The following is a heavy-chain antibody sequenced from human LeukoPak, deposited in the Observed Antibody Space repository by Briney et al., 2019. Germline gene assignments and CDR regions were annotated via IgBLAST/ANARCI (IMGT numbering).Heavy chain of an antibody. J-gene: IGHJ4*02. CDR2: FDPEDGET. CDR3: ATAYLGFGELFSNSFDY. Sequence: ASVKVSCKVSGYTLTELSMHWVRQAPGKGLEWMGGFDPEDGETIYAQKFQGRVTMTEDTSTDTAYMELSSLRSEDTAVYYCATAYLGFGELFSNSFDYWGQGTPVTVSS. CDR1: GYTLTELS. V-gene: IGHV1-24*01. D-gene: IGHD3-10*01.